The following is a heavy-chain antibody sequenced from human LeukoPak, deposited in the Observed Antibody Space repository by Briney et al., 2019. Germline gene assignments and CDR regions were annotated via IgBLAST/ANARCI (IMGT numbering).Heavy chain of an antibody. D-gene: IGHD5-12*01. CDR3: AREGLIGYRFQWIDS. Sequence: GGSLRLSCAASGFTFSSYWMSWVRQAPGKGPEWVANIKQDGSVKYYVDSVKGRFTISRDNAKNSLYLQMNSLRAEDTAVYYCAREGLIGYRFQWIDSWGRGSLVAVSS. J-gene: IGHJ5*01. CDR1: GFTFSSYW. V-gene: IGHV3-7*01. CDR2: IKQDGSVK.